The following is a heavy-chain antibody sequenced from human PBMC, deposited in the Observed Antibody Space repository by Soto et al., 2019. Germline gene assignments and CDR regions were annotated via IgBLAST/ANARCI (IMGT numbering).Heavy chain of an antibody. CDR1: GFTFSSYV. CDR3: AKDLRVAATDHYFDY. V-gene: IGHV3-30*18. J-gene: IGHJ4*02. Sequence: GGSLRLSWAASGFTFSSYVMHWVRQAPGKGLEWVAVISYDGSNKYYADSVKGRFTISRDNAKNSLYLQMNSLRAEDTALYYCAKDLRVAATDHYFDYWGQGTLVTVSS. CDR2: ISYDGSNK. D-gene: IGHD2-15*01.